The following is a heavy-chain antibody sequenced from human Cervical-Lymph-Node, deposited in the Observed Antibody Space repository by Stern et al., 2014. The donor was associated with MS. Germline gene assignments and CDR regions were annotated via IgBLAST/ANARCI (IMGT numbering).Heavy chain of an antibody. CDR1: GFTFSHYS. CDR2: ISNNSTHT. J-gene: IGHJ4*02. V-gene: IGHV3-21*01. CDR3: ARARVGDYARSPHLDS. D-gene: IGHD4-17*01. Sequence: EVQLVESGGGLVKPGESLRLSCDASGFTFSHYSINWVRQAPGKGLERISSISNNSTHTYYAASVEGRFTISRDSAKDSVSLHMVSLRAEDTAVYYCARARVGDYARSPHLDSWGQGTLVTVSS.